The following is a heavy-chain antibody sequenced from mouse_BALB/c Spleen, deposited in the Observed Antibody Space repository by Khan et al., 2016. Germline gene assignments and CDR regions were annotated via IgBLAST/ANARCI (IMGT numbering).Heavy chain of an antibody. CDR2: IDPANGNT. D-gene: IGHD1-1*02. Sequence: VQLQQSGAELVKPGASVKLSCTASGFNIKDTYMHWVKQRPEQGLEWIGRIDPANGNTKYDPKVQGKATITADTSSSTAYLQLSSLTSEDTAVYYGVRSAVYEYAWFAYWGQGTLVTVSA. J-gene: IGHJ3*01. V-gene: IGHV14-3*02. CDR1: GFNIKDTY. CDR3: VRSAVYEYAWFAY.